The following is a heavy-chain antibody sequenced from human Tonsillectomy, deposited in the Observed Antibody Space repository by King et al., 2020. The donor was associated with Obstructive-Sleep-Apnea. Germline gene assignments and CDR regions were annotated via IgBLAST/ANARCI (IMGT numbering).Heavy chain of an antibody. V-gene: IGHV3-30*02. Sequence: VQLVESGGGVVQPGRSLRLSCAASGFTSSTYGMHWVRQAPGKGLEGVAFIRYDGINKYYSDSVKGRFTISRDNSKNTLYLQMNSLRAEDTAVYYCAKGHRGAGTTPDYWGQGTLVIVSS. CDR2: IRYDGINK. J-gene: IGHJ4*02. CDR3: AKGHRGAGTTPDY. CDR1: GFTSSTYG. D-gene: IGHD1-7*01.